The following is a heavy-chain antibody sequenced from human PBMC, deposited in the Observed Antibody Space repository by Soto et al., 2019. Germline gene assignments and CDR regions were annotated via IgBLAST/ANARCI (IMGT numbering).Heavy chain of an antibody. CDR1: GDTFTNFG. CDR3: ATVLRGVVNWFDP. D-gene: IGHD3-10*01. Sequence: NLVQSGPEVKKPGASITVSCKTSGDTFTNFGLSWVRQAPGQGLEWMGWIATYNSNRNYAQKFQGRLTLTTDTSTSTAYMELKSLRYDDTAVYYCATVLRGVVNWFDPWGQGTLVTVSS. V-gene: IGHV1-18*01. J-gene: IGHJ5*02. CDR2: IATYNSNR.